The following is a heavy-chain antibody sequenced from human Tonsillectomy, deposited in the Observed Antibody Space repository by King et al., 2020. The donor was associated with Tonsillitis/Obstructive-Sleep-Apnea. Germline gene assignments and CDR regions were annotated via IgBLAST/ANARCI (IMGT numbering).Heavy chain of an antibody. D-gene: IGHD3/OR15-3a*01. Sequence: VQLVESGGGLVQPGGSLRLSCAASGFTFSSYDMHWVRHATGKGLEWVSAIGTAGDTYYPGSVKGRFTISRENAKNSLYLQMNSLRAGDTAVYYCARARRLDWNLFYFDYWGQGTLVTVSS. CDR3: ARARRLDWNLFYFDY. CDR2: IGTAGDT. V-gene: IGHV3-13*01. CDR1: GFTFSSYD. J-gene: IGHJ4*02.